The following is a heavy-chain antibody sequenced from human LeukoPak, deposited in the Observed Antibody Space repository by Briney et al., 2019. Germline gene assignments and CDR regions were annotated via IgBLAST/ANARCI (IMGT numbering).Heavy chain of an antibody. V-gene: IGHV4-34*01. CDR1: GGSFSDYY. CDR3: ARQEDVRVTLVRGMTMTPPYFDP. CDR2: MSPSGSS. J-gene: IGHJ5*02. Sequence: SETLSLTCAVYGGSFSDYYWTWIRQTPGEGLEWIGEMSPSGSSNYNPSLKSRVTISVDTSKNQFSLRLSSVTAADTAFYHCARQEDVRVTLVRGMTMTPPYFDPWGQGTLVTVSS. D-gene: IGHD3-10*01.